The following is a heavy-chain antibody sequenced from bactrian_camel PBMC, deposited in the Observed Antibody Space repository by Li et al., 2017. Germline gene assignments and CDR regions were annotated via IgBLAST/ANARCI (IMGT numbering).Heavy chain of an antibody. Sequence: QLVESGGGSVQPGGSLRLSCAASGFTFSDYDMTWVRQAPGKGLEWVSGITPHGGSTYYADSVKGRFTISRDNAKNTLYLQLNSLKTEDTAMYYCAAGRLRNGYCYSLLNRLAYNNWGQGTQVTVS. J-gene: IGHJ4*01. CDR2: ITPHGGST. CDR3: AAGRLRNGYCYSLLNRLAYNN. CDR1: GFTFSDYD. V-gene: IGHV3S40*01. D-gene: IGHD2*01.